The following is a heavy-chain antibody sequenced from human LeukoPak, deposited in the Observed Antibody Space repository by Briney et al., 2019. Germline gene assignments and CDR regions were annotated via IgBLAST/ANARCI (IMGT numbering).Heavy chain of an antibody. Sequence: GGSLRLSCAASGFTFSSYYMSWVRQAPGKGLEWEANIKQDGSEKYYVDSVKGRFTISRDNAKNSLYLQMNSLRAEDTAVYYCARVEYYDSSGYPYWGQGTLVTVSS. D-gene: IGHD3-22*01. V-gene: IGHV3-7*01. J-gene: IGHJ4*02. CDR2: IKQDGSEK. CDR3: ARVEYYDSSGYPY. CDR1: GFTFSSYY.